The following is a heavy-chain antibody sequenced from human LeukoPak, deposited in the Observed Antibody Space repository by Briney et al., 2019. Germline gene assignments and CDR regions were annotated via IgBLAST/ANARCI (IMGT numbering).Heavy chain of an antibody. D-gene: IGHD6-13*01. V-gene: IGHV3-73*01. CDR1: GFIFSGSA. J-gene: IGHJ4*02. CDR3: RSPGYTGTGDDY. Sequence: GGSLKLSCAASGFIFSGSAIHWVRQASGKGLEWVGRIRSKANSYATAYAASVKGRFTISRDDSKNTAYLQMNSLKTEDTAVYYCRSPGYTGTGDDYWGQGTLVTVSS. CDR2: IRSKANSYAT.